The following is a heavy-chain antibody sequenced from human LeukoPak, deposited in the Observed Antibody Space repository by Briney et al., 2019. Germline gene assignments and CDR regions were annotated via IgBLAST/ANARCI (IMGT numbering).Heavy chain of an antibody. CDR2: INPSGGST. Sequence: ASVKVSCKASGYTFTSYYMHWVRQAPGQGLEWMGIINPSGGSTSYAQKFQGRVTMPSDTSITTAYMELSRLRSDDTAVYYCARESYKIVGASNYCGQGTLVTVSS. V-gene: IGHV1-46*01. CDR3: ARESYKIVGASNY. CDR1: GYTFTSYY. J-gene: IGHJ4*02. D-gene: IGHD1-26*01.